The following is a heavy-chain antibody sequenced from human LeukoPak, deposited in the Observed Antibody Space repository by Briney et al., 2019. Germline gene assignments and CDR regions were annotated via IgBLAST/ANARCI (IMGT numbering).Heavy chain of an antibody. CDR3: AATYYDFWSGYYYYFDY. CDR1: GGSFSGYY. Sequence: SETLSLTCAVYGGSFSGYYWSWIRQPPGKGLEWIGEINHSGSTNYNPSLKSRVTISVDTSKNQFSLKLSSVTAADTAVYYCAATYYDFWSGYYYYFDYWGQGTLVTVSS. D-gene: IGHD3-3*01. CDR2: INHSGST. V-gene: IGHV4-34*01. J-gene: IGHJ4*02.